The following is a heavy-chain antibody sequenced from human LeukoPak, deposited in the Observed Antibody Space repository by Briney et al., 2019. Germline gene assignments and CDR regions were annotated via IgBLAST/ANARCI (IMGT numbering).Heavy chain of an antibody. Sequence: ASVKVSCKASGYTFTSYDINWVRQATGQGLEWMGWMNPNSGNTGYAQKFQGRVTMTRNTSISTAYMELSSLRSEDTAVYYCARVFGSYTTYYYYGMDVWGQGTTVTVSS. J-gene: IGHJ6*02. CDR2: MNPNSGNT. D-gene: IGHD1-26*01. V-gene: IGHV1-8*01. CDR1: GYTFTSYD. CDR3: ARVFGSYTTYYYYGMDV.